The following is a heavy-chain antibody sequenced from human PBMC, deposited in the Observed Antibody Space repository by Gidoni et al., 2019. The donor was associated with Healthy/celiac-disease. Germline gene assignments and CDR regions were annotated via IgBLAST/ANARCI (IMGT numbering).Heavy chain of an antibody. CDR1: GGSFSGYY. CDR2: INHSGST. CDR3: ANPDPLGPV. D-gene: IGHD7-27*01. Sequence: QVQLQQWGAGLLKPSETLSLTCDVYGGSFSGYYCSWIRQPPGKWLEWFGEINHSGSTNYNPSLKRRVTISVDTSKNQFSLKLSSVTAADTAVYYLANPDPLGPVWGQGTLVTVSS. V-gene: IGHV4-34*01. J-gene: IGHJ4*02.